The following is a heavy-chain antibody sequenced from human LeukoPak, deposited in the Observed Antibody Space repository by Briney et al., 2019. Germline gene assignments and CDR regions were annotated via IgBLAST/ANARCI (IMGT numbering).Heavy chain of an antibody. CDR1: GFTFSSYW. CDR3: ARGILRYFDWLSSGAFDI. D-gene: IGHD3-9*01. Sequence: VGSLRLSCAASGFTFSSYWMSWVRQAPGKGLEWVANIKQDGSEKYYVDSVKGRFTISRDNAKNSLYLQMNSLRAEDTAVYYCARGILRYFDWLSSGAFDIWGQGTMVTVSS. J-gene: IGHJ3*02. CDR2: IKQDGSEK. V-gene: IGHV3-7*01.